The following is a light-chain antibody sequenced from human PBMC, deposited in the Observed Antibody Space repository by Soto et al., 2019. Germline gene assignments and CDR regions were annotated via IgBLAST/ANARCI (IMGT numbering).Light chain of an antibody. CDR2: DAS. CDR3: QQFHNWPLS. CDR1: QSVSSGH. V-gene: IGKV3-15*01. J-gene: IGKJ4*01. Sequence: QSPGTLSLSPGQRASLSCRASQSVSSGHLAWYQQKPGQAPRLLIDDASTRAAGIPARFNGGGSGTEFTLTISSLQSEDFALYYCQQFHNWPLSFGGGTTV.